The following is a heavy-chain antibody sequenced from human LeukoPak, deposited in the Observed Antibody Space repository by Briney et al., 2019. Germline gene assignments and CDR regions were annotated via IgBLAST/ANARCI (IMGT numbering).Heavy chain of an antibody. Sequence: PGGSLRLSCAASGFTFSSYWMSWVRQAPGKGLEWVANIKQDGSEKYYVDSVKGRFTISRDNSKNTLYLQMNSLRAEDTAVYYCARGLGFGESFYFDYWGQGTLVTVSS. D-gene: IGHD3-10*01. CDR3: ARGLGFGESFYFDY. CDR2: IKQDGSEK. V-gene: IGHV3-7*03. J-gene: IGHJ4*02. CDR1: GFTFSSYW.